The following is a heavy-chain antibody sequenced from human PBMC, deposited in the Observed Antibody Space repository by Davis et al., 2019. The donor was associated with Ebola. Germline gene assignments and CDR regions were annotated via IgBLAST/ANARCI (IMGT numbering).Heavy chain of an antibody. V-gene: IGHV3-23*01. J-gene: IGHJ2*01. D-gene: IGHD1-7*01. CDR1: GFIFRNYV. Sequence: GGSLRLSCETSGFIFRNYVMSWVRQAPGKGLEWVSATTLSGASTYYAESVKGRFTISRDNSRNTLYLQMSSLRADDTAVYYCAKDGGNFPYWYFDLWGRGTLVTVSS. CDR2: TTLSGAST. CDR3: AKDGGNFPYWYFDL.